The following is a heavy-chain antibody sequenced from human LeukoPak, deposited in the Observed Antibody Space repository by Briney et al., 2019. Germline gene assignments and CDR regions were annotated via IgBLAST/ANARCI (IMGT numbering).Heavy chain of an antibody. J-gene: IGHJ4*02. Sequence: GGSLRLSCAASGFTFSSYGMHWVRQAPGKGLEWVAVIWYDGSNKYYADSVKGRFTISRDNSKNTLYLQMNSLRAEDTAVYYCARAFRRGYFDYWGQGTLVTVSS. CDR1: GFTFSSYG. V-gene: IGHV3-33*01. D-gene: IGHD3-16*01. CDR2: IWYDGSNK. CDR3: ARAFRRGYFDY.